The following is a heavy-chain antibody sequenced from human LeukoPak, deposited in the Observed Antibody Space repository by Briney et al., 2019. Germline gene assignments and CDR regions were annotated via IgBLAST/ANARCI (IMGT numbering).Heavy chain of an antibody. D-gene: IGHD3-3*01. CDR3: ARHGDYYHYGMDV. Sequence: SETLSLTCTVSGGSISSYYWSWIRQPPGKGLEWIGYIYYSGSTNYNPSLQSRVTISVDTAKNQFSLKLSAVTAADTGMYYCARHGDYYHYGMDVWGQGTTVTVSS. V-gene: IGHV4-59*08. CDR1: GGSISSYY. J-gene: IGHJ6*02. CDR2: IYYSGST.